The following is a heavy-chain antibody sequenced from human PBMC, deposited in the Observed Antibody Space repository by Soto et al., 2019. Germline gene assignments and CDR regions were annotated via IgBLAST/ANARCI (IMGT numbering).Heavy chain of an antibody. V-gene: IGHV4-30-4*01. CDR3: ARVWGWYYFDY. CDR1: GGSISSDDYY. Sequence: SETLSLTCTVSGGSISSDDYYWTWIRQPPGRGLEWIGYIYYRGNTYYNPSLKSRPTISLDTSKNQFSLSLSSVTAADTAVYYCARVWGWYYFDYWGQGTLVTVSS. J-gene: IGHJ4*02. CDR2: IYYRGNT. D-gene: IGHD6-19*01.